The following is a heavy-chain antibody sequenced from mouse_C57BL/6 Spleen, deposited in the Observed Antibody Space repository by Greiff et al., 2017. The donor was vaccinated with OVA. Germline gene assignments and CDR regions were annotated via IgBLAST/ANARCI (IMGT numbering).Heavy chain of an antibody. CDR1: GYTFTDYN. D-gene: IGHD1-1*01. Sequence: EVQLQQSGPELVKPGASVKIPCKASGYTFTDYNMDWVKQSHGKSLEWIGDINPNNGGTIYSQKFKGKATLTVDKSSSTAYMELRSLTSEDTAVYYCARNAFGSSYIYAMDYWGQGTSVTVSS. CDR3: ARNAFGSSYIYAMDY. V-gene: IGHV1-18*01. J-gene: IGHJ4*01. CDR2: INPNNGGT.